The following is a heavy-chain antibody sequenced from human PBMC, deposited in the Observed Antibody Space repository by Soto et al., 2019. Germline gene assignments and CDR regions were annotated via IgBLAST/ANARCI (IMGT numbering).Heavy chain of an antibody. V-gene: IGHV4-30-2*01. J-gene: IGHJ4*02. CDR2: IYHSGST. D-gene: IGHD6-13*01. CDR3: ASMQQLVRRHFDY. CDR1: GGSISSGGYS. Sequence: SETLSLTCAVSGGSISSGGYSWSWIRQPPGKGLEWIGYIYHSGSTYYNPSLKSRVTISVDRSKNQFSLKLSSVTAADTAVYCCASMQQLVRRHFDYWGQGTLVTVPS.